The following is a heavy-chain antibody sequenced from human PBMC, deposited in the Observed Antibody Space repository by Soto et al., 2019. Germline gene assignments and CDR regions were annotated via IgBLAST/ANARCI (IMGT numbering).Heavy chain of an antibody. CDR1: GYRFANYW. CDR2: IYPVDSDT. V-gene: IGHV5-51*01. D-gene: IGHD6-13*01. J-gene: IGHJ4*02. CDR3: ARIWEMATVAACDY. Sequence: ESLKVYFEGSGYRFANYWIVWVRQMPGKGLEWMGIIYPVDSDTRYRPSFQGQVTISVDKSISTAYLQWSSLKASDTAMYYCARIWEMATVAACDYWGQGTLVTVSS.